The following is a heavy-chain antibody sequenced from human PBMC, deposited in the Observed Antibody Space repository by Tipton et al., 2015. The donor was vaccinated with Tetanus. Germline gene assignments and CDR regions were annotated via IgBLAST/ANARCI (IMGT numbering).Heavy chain of an antibody. D-gene: IGHD5-24*01. CDR1: GFTFSSFS. CDR3: ARWRDGFNRALDS. CDR2: ISHSENT. Sequence: LRLSCAASGFTFSSFSMTWVRQAPGKGLEWIGEISHSENTNYNPSLQSRVTISMNTANNHIYLNLTSVTAADTAVYYCARWRDGFNRALDSWGQGIMVAVSS. J-gene: IGHJ4*02. V-gene: IGHV4-34*01.